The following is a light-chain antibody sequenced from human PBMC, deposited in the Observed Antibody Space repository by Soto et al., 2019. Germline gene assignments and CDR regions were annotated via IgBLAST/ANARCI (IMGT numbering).Light chain of an antibody. Sequence: DIQMTQSPSSLSASVGDRVTITCRSSQTIDTYLNWYQQXPGRAPKLLIYDASNLEAGVPSRFRGSGSGTDFTFTISRLQPEDIATYYCQQYENLPTFGQGTRLEIK. CDR3: QQYENLPT. CDR1: QTIDTY. CDR2: DAS. J-gene: IGKJ5*01. V-gene: IGKV1-33*01.